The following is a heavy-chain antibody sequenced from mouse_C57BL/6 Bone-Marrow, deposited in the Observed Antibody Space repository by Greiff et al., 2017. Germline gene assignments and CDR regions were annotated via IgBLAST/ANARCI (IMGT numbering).Heavy chain of an antibody. D-gene: IGHD2-2*01. CDR1: GFTFSSYA. Sequence: EVKVVESGGGLVRPGGSLKLSCAASGFTFSSYAMSWVRQTPEKRLEWVATISAGGSYTYYPDNVKGRFTISRDNAKNNLYLQMSHLKSEDTAMYYWAGGYLYAMDYWGQGTSVTVSS. J-gene: IGHJ4*01. V-gene: IGHV5-4*03. CDR2: ISAGGSYT. CDR3: AGGYLYAMDY.